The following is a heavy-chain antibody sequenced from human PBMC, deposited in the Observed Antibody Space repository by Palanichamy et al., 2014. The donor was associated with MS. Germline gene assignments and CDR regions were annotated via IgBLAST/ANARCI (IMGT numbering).Heavy chain of an antibody. Sequence: EVQLVEVWGRAWSSLGGPVRLSCAASGFTFSSYSMNWVRQAPGKGLEWVSSISSSSSYIYYADSVKGRFTISRDNAKNSLYLQMNSLRAEDTAVYYCASQNSASVDWGQGTLVTVSS. D-gene: IGHD1/OR15-1a*01. J-gene: IGHJ4*02. CDR2: ISSSSSYI. CDR1: GFTFSSYS. V-gene: IGHV3-21*01. CDR3: ASQNSASVD.